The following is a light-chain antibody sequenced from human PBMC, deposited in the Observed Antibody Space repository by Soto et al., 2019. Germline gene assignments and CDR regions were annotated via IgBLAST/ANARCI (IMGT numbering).Light chain of an antibody. CDR1: SSNIGSNP. CDR3: ATWDDSLNGHVV. V-gene: IGLV1-44*01. Sequence: QAVVTQPPSASGTPGQKVTISCSGSSSNIGSNPVDWYQHLPGTAPKLLISSNNQRPSGVPDRFSGSKSGTSASLAISGLQSEDEADYYCATWDDSLNGHVVFGGGTKLTVL. CDR2: SNN. J-gene: IGLJ2*01.